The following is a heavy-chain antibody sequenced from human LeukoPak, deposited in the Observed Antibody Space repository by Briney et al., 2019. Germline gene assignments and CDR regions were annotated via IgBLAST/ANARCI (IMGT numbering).Heavy chain of an antibody. Sequence: SETLSLTCAVYGGSFSGYYWSWIRQPPGKGLEWIGEINHSGSTNYNPSLKSRVTISVDTSKNQFSLKLSSVTAADTAVYYCARLMYYGMDVWGQGTTVTVFS. CDR2: INHSGST. D-gene: IGHD3-16*01. CDR3: ARLMYYGMDV. CDR1: GGSFSGYY. V-gene: IGHV4-34*01. J-gene: IGHJ6*02.